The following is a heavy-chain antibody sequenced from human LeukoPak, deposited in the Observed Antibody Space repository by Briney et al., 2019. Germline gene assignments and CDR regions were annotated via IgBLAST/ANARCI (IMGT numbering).Heavy chain of an antibody. CDR2: ISSSSSYT. CDR3: ARSARLMKGVVEVTALDD. Sequence: GGSLRLSCAASGFTFSTYSMNWVRQAPGKGLEWVSSISSSSSYTYYADSVKGRFTISRDNAKNSLYLQMNSLRAEDTAVYYCARSARLMKGVVEVTALDDWGQGTLVTVSS. V-gene: IGHV3-21*01. J-gene: IGHJ4*02. CDR1: GFTFSTYS. D-gene: IGHD3-3*01.